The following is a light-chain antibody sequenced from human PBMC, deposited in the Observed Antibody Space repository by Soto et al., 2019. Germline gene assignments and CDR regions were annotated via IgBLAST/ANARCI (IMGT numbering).Light chain of an antibody. CDR1: QSALYSSNNKNY. J-gene: IGKJ2*01. CDR2: WAS. V-gene: IGKV4-1*01. CDR3: QQYYSTPPYT. Sequence: DIVMTQSPDSLAVSLGERATINCKSSQSALYSSNNKNYLAWYQQKPGQPPKLLIYWASTRESGVPDRFSGSGSGTDFTLTISSLQAEDVAVYYCQQYYSTPPYTFGQGTKVDIK.